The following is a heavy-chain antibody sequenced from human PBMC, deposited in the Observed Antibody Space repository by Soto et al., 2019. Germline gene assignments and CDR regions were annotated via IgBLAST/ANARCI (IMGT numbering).Heavy chain of an antibody. J-gene: IGHJ6*02. CDR1: GFTFSDYY. D-gene: IGHD6-13*01. CDR2: ISSSSSYT. CDR3: ARWDGSSSWYLGGRLYYYGMDV. Sequence: GGSLRLSCAASGFTFSDYYMSWIRQAPGKGLEWVSYISSSSSYTNYADSVKGRFTISRDNAKNSLYLQMNSLRAEDTAVYYCARWDGSSSWYLGGRLYYYGMDVWGQGTTVTVS. V-gene: IGHV3-11*06.